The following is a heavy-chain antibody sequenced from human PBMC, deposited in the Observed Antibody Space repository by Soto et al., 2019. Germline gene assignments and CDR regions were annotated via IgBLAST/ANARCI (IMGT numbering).Heavy chain of an antibody. CDR3: ARTDWHYYDSSGYYKN. J-gene: IGHJ4*02. CDR1: GYYFTNYS. D-gene: IGHD3-22*01. CDR2: IYPGNSNT. V-gene: IGHV5-51*01. Sequence: KVLSKGSGYYFTNYSLPSLCHLPGKGLEWMGIIYPGNSNTRYSPSFQGHVTISADKSISTAYLQWSSLKASDTAMYYCARTDWHYYDSSGYYKNRGQGTLVT.